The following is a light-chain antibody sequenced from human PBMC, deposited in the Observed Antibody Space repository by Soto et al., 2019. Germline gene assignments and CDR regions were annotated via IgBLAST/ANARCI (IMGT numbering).Light chain of an antibody. V-gene: IGKV1-5*01. Sequence: DIQLTQSPSTLSASVGDRVAITGRASHSISGWVAWYQQKAGKVPTLLIYGASSLHTGVPSRFSGSGSGTEFTLSISSLQPDDVATYYCQHFNSYPWTFGQGTKVDNK. CDR2: GAS. CDR3: QHFNSYPWT. J-gene: IGKJ1*01. CDR1: HSISGW.